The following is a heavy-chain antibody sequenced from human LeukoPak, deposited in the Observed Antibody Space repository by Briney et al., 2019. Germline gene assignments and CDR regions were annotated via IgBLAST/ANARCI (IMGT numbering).Heavy chain of an antibody. D-gene: IGHD6-13*01. CDR2: ISSSSSYI. CDR3: ARGSNWQPFDY. CDR1: GFTFSSYS. J-gene: IGHJ4*02. Sequence: GGSLRLSCAASGFTFSSYSMNWVRQAPGKGLEWVSSISSSSSYIYYADSVKGRFTISRDNAKNSLYLQMNSLRADDTAVYYCARGSNWQPFDYWGQGTLVTVSS. V-gene: IGHV3-21*04.